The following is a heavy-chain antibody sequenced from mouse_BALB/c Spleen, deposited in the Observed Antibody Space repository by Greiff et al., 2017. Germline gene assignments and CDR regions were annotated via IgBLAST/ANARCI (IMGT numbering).Heavy chain of an antibody. J-gene: IGHJ2*01. CDR3: ARWDGNYGYFDY. D-gene: IGHD2-1*01. V-gene: IGHV1-69*02. CDR1: GYTFTSYW. Sequence: QVQLQQPGAELVKPGASVKLSCKASGYTFTSYWMHWVKQRPGQGLEWIGEIDPSDSYTNYNQKFKGKATLTVDKSSSTAYMQLSSLTSENSAVYFCARWDGNYGYFDYWGQGTTLTVSS. CDR2: IDPSDSYT.